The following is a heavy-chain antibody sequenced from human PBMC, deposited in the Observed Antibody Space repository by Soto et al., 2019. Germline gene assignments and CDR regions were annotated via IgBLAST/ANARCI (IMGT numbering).Heavy chain of an antibody. J-gene: IGHJ4*02. CDR1: GFTFSSYG. CDR2: ISYDGSNK. D-gene: IGHD3-22*01. CDR3: AKESGNYYDSSGSYYFDY. Sequence: LRLSCAASGFTFSSYGMHWVRQAPGKGLEWVAVISYDGSNKYYADSVKGRFTISRDNSKNTLYLQMNSLRAEDTAVYYCAKESGNYYDSSGSYYFDYCGQGTLVTVSS. V-gene: IGHV3-30*18.